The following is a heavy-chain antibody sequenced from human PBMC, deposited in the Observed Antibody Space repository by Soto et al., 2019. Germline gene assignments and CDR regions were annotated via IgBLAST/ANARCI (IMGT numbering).Heavy chain of an antibody. CDR3: ARGYRYCSGGSCYSGYYYYYMDV. V-gene: IGHV4-59*01. CDR1: GGSISSYY. CDR2: IYYSGST. J-gene: IGHJ6*03. D-gene: IGHD2-15*01. Sequence: SETLSLTCTVSGGSISSYYWSWIRQPPGKGLEWIGYIYYSGSTNYNPSLKSRVTISVDTSKNQFSLKLSPVTAADTAVYYCARGYRYCSGGSCYSGYYYYYMDVWGKGTTVTVSS.